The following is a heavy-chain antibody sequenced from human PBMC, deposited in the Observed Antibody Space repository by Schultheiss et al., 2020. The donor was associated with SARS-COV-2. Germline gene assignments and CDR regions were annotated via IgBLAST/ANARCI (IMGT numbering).Heavy chain of an antibody. CDR3: ARDWSSSRPFTYYYDSILAFDI. CDR1: GFTFSSYS. Sequence: GESLKISCAASGFTFSSYSMNWVRQAPGKGLEWVSYISSSSSTIYYADSVKGRFTISRDNAKNSLYLQMNSLRDEDTAVYYCARDWSSSRPFTYYYDSILAFDIWGQGTMVTVSS. D-gene: IGHD3-22*01. V-gene: IGHV3-48*02. CDR2: ISSSSSTI. J-gene: IGHJ3*02.